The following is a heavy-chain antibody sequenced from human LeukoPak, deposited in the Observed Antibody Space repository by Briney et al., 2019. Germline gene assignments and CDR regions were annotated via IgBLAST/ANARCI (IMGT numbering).Heavy chain of an antibody. D-gene: IGHD2-2*01. CDR2: INPNSGAT. CDR3: ARAREYHLPPTDY. Sequence: ASVKVSCKASGHTFTDYYMHWVRQAPGQGLEWMGWINPNSGATNYAQKFQGRVTMTRDTSITTVYMELSRLRSDGTAVYYCARAREYHLPPTDYWGQGTLVTVS. V-gene: IGHV1-2*02. J-gene: IGHJ4*02. CDR1: GHTFTDYY.